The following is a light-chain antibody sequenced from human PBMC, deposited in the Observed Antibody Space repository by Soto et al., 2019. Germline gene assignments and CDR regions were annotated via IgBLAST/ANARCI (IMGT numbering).Light chain of an antibody. CDR3: QQYNSHSWT. CDR1: QSISNW. V-gene: IGKV1-5*03. J-gene: IGKJ1*01. CDR2: KAS. Sequence: DIQMTQSPSTLSASVGDSVTITCQASQSISNWLAWYQQKPGKAPKFLIYKASNLESGVPSRFSGSGSGTEFTLTISSLQPDDFATYYCQQYNSHSWTFGQGTKVEIK.